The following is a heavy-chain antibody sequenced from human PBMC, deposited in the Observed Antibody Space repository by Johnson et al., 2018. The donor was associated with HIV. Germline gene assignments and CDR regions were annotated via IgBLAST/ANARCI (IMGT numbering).Heavy chain of an antibody. Sequence: VQLVESGGGVVQPGRSLRLSCAASGFTLSNYGMHWVRQAPGKGLEWVSYISSSGSTIYYADSVKGRFTISRDNAKKSLYLQINSLRAEDTAVYYCARDRVGSSSLPDAFDLWGQGTMVSVSS. CDR3: ARDRVGSSSLPDAFDL. J-gene: IGHJ3*01. V-gene: IGHV3-48*04. CDR2: ISSSGSTI. D-gene: IGHD6-13*01. CDR1: GFTLSNYG.